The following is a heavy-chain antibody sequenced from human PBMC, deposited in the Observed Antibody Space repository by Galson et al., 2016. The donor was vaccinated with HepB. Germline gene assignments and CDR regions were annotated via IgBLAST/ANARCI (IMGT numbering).Heavy chain of an antibody. D-gene: IGHD4-11*01. J-gene: IGHJ5*02. Sequence: SETLSLTCAVSGYSISSDNWWGWIRQHPGKGLEWIGYVFYTGDSYYNPSLKSRVTISVDMYKNQVSLKFRSVTAVDTAVYYCARNEAGNYLPFGPWDQGTLIIVSS. CDR2: VFYTGDS. CDR3: ARNEAGNYLPFGP. V-gene: IGHV4-28*01. CDR1: GYSISSDNW.